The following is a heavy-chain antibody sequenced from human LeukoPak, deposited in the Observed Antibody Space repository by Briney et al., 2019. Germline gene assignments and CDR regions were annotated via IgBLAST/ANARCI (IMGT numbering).Heavy chain of an antibody. CDR3: ARHDRTPYDSRVGDAFDI. CDR2: IYPGDSDT. V-gene: IGHV5-51*01. CDR1: GYSFTSYW. Sequence: GESLKISCKGSGYSFTSYWIGWVRQMPGKGLEWMGIIYPGDSDTRYSPSFQGQVTISADKSISTAYLQWSSLKASDTAMYYCARHDRTPYDSRVGDAFDIWSQGTMVTVSS. J-gene: IGHJ3*02. D-gene: IGHD3-22*01.